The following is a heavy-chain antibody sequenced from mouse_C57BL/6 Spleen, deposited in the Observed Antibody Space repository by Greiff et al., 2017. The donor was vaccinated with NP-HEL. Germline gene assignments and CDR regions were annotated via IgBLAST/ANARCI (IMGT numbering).Heavy chain of an antibody. V-gene: IGHV5-17*01. CDR3: ARRRAYDYDSYWYFDV. J-gene: IGHJ1*03. CDR1: GFTFSDYG. CDR2: ISSGSSTI. Sequence: EVNVVESGGGLVKPGGSLKLSCAASGFTFSDYGMHWVRQAPEKGLEWVAYISSGSSTIYYADTVKGRFTISRDNAKNTLFLQMTSLRSEDTAMYYCARRRAYDYDSYWYFDVWGTGTTVTVSS. D-gene: IGHD2-4*01.